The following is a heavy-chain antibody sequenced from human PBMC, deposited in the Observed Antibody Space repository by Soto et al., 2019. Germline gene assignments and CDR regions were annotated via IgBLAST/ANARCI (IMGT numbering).Heavy chain of an antibody. D-gene: IGHD2-2*01. CDR1: GGSISSYY. CDR3: SIRSPYCSSTSCPNWFDP. CDR2: IYYSGST. V-gene: IGHV4-59*08. Sequence: PSETLSLTCTVSGGSISSYYWSWIRQPPGKGLEWIGYIYYSGSTNYNPSLKSRVTISVDTSKNQFSLKLSSVTAADTAVYYSSIRSPYCSSTSCPNWFDPWGQGTLVTVSS. J-gene: IGHJ5*02.